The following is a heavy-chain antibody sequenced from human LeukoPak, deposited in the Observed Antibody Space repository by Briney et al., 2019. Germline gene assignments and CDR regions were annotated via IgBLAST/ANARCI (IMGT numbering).Heavy chain of an antibody. CDR1: GGSISSYY. CDR3: ARDLYDFGAFDI. CDR2: MYYSGST. V-gene: IGHV4-59*12. Sequence: SETLSLTCTVSGGSISSYYWSWIRQPPGKGLEWIGYMYYSGSTNYNPSLKSRVTISVDTSKNQFSLKLSSVTAADTAVYYCARDLYDFGAFDIWGQGTMVTVSS. D-gene: IGHD3-3*01. J-gene: IGHJ3*02.